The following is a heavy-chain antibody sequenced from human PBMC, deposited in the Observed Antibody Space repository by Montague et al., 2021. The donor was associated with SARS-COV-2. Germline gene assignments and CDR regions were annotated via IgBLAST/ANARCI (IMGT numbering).Heavy chain of an antibody. CDR1: GGSISTYY. J-gene: IGHJ6*02. V-gene: IGHV4-59*01. CDR3: ARLPYDNSYGMDV. CDR2: IDYSEST. D-gene: IGHD3-9*01. Sequence: SETLPLTCTVSGGSISTYYWNWIRQFPGKGLEWIGYIDYSESTNYNPSLQSRVIISVDRSKIQFSLKLNSVTAADTAIYYCARLPYDNSYGMDVWGQGTTVTVSS.